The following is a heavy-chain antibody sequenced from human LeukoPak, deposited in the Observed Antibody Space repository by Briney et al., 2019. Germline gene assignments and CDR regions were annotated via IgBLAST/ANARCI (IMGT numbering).Heavy chain of an antibody. Sequence: GGSLRLSCAASGFTFRRFGMYWVRQAPGRGLAWVALISYDGTDKYYADSVRGRFTISRDYSKDTLYLQMNSLRPEDTGVYYCAKGLNPQWLYDAFDVCGQGTMVPVSS. J-gene: IGHJ3*01. CDR3: AKGLNPQWLYDAFDV. V-gene: IGHV3-30*18. CDR1: GFTFRRFG. D-gene: IGHD6-19*01. CDR2: ISYDGTDK.